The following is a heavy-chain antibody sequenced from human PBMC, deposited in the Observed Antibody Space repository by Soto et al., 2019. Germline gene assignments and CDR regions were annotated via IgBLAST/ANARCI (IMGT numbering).Heavy chain of an antibody. D-gene: IGHD5-18*01. V-gene: IGHV4-39*01. CDR3: ARQGTAMAQFDY. Sequence: QLQLQESGPGLVKPSETLSLTCTVSGGSISSSSYYWGWIRQPPGKGLEWIGSIYYSGSTYYNPSLKSRVTISVDTSKNQFSLKLSSVTAADTAVYYCARQGTAMAQFDYWGPGTLVTVSS. CDR2: IYYSGST. CDR1: GGSISSSSYY. J-gene: IGHJ4*02.